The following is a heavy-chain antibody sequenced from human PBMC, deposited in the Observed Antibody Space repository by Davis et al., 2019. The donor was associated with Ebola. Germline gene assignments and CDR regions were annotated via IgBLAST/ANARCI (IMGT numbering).Heavy chain of an antibody. V-gene: IGHV4-39*01. CDR1: GGSISSSSYY. Sequence: MPSETLSLTCTVSGGSISSSSYYWGWIRQPPGKGLEWIGSIYYSGSTYYNPSLKSRVTISVDTSKNQFSLKLSSVTAADTAVYYCARGELYCSSTSCTGGWFDPWGQGTLVTVSS. J-gene: IGHJ5*02. CDR2: IYYSGST. D-gene: IGHD2-2*01. CDR3: ARGELYCSSTSCTGGWFDP.